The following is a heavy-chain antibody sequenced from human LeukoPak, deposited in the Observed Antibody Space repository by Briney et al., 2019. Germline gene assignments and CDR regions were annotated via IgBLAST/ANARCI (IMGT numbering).Heavy chain of an antibody. CDR3: ASSFDNNAFDI. CDR2: IYNTGST. J-gene: IGHJ3*02. V-gene: IGHV4-4*07. CDR1: GGSISIYY. Sequence: SETLSLTCTVSGGSISIYYWSWLRQPAGKGLEWIGRIYNTGSTNYNPSLKSRVTMSVDTSKNQFPLKLNSVTAADTAVYYCASSFDNNAFDIWGRGTMVTVSS. D-gene: IGHD5-24*01.